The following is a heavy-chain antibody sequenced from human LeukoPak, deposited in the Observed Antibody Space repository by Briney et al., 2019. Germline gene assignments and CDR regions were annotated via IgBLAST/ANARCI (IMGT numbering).Heavy chain of an antibody. CDR2: ISISGITI. D-gene: IGHD1-26*01. CDR1: GFTFSYYY. CDR3: ARDPSGPFRNYGMEV. V-gene: IGHV3-11*01. Sequence: GGSLRLSCAASGFTFSYYYMSWIRQPPGKGLEWVSYISISGITIYYADSVNGRFTISRDNAKNSLYLQMNSLSGQETAVYYCARDPSGPFRNYGMEVWGQGSTVTVSS. J-gene: IGHJ6*01.